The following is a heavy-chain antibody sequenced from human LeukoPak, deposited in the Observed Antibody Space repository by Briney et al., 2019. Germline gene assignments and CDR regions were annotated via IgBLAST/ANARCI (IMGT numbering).Heavy chain of an antibody. CDR1: GFTFDDYA. D-gene: IGHD1-26*01. CDR3: AKDGEVGSYYGPVDY. V-gene: IGHV3-43D*03. Sequence: GGSLRLSCAASGFTFDDYAMHWVRQAQGKGLEWDSLISWDGGSTYYADSVKGRFTISRDNSKNSLYLQMNSLRAEDTALYYCAKDGEVGSYYGPVDYWGQGTLVTVSS. J-gene: IGHJ4*02. CDR2: ISWDGGST.